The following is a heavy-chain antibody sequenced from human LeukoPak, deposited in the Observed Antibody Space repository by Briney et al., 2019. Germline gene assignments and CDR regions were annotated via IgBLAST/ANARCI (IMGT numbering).Heavy chain of an antibody. J-gene: IGHJ6*03. CDR1: GFTFGDYA. CDR2: IRSKAYGGTT. CDR3: TSSGYYYDSSGYYPRVLYYYYMDV. Sequence: GGSLRLSCTASGFTFGDYAMSWFRQAPGKGLEWVGFIRSKAYGGTTECAASVKGRFTISRDDSKSIAYLQMNSLKTEDTAVYYCTSSGYYYDSSGYYPRVLYYYYMDVWGKGTTVTVSS. D-gene: IGHD3-22*01. V-gene: IGHV3-49*03.